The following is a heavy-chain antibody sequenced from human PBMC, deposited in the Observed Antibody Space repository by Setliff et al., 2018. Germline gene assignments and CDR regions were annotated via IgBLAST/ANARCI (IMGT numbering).Heavy chain of an antibody. CDR1: GFRFSDLY. J-gene: IGHJ4*02. Sequence: GGSLRLSCAASGFRFSDLYMSWVRQVPGKGLEWLSKISGDGNTVYYADSVRGRFTISRDNIKNTAFLQMNSLRADDTAMYYCVASPSNKNGHFEYWGQGTLVTVSS. CDR2: ISGDGNTV. CDR3: VASPSNKNGHFEY. V-gene: IGHV3-11*04.